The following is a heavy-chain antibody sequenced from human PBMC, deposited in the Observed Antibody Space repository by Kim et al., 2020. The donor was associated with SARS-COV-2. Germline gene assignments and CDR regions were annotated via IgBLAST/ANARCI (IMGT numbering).Heavy chain of an antibody. Sequence: SETLSLTCAVYGGSFSGYYWSWIRQPPGKGLEWIGEINHSGSTNYNPSLKSRVTISVDTSKNQFSLKLSSVTAADTAVYYCARVGVLRYFDWLLSLSHF. V-gene: IGHV4-34*01. D-gene: IGHD3-9*01. J-gene: IGHJ4*01. CDR3: ARVGVLRYFDWLLSLSHF. CDR2: INHSGST. CDR1: GGSFSGYY.